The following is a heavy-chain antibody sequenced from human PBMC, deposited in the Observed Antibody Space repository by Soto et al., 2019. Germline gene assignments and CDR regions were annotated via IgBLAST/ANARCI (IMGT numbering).Heavy chain of an antibody. J-gene: IGHJ4*02. CDR2: IYYSGST. D-gene: IGHD3-9*01. CDR3: ARHLLRYFDWPPNGYFDY. V-gene: IGHV4-59*01. Sequence: SETLSLTCTVSGGSISSYYWSWIRQPPGKGLEWIGYIYYSGSTNYNPSLKSRVTISVDTSKNQFSLELSSVTAADTAVYYCARHLLRYFDWPPNGYFDYWGQGTLVTVCS. CDR1: GGSISSYY.